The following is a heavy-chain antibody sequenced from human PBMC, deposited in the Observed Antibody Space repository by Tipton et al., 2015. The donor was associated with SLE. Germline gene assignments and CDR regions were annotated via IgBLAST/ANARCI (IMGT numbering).Heavy chain of an antibody. CDR3: ARESTTGDYYYYAMDV. J-gene: IGHJ6*02. V-gene: IGHV3-21*01. CDR1: GFTFSLYN. D-gene: IGHD4-17*01. Sequence: SLRLSCTGSGFTFSLYNMNWVRQAPGKGLEWLSSISATPTYIYYADSVRGRFTISRDNAKNSVFLQMNNLGAEDSALYYCARESTTGDYYYYAMDVWGQGTAVTVSS. CDR2: ISATPTYI.